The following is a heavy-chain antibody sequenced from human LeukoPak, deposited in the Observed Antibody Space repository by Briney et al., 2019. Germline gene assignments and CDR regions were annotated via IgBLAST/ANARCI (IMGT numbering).Heavy chain of an antibody. CDR3: AKLGGDIVVIPAAPFDQ. J-gene: IGHJ4*02. CDR1: GFTFSSYG. CDR2: ISYDGSNK. Sequence: GGSLRLSCAASGFTFSSYGMHWVRQAPGKGLEWVAVISYDGSNKYYADSVKGRFTISRDNSKNTLYLQMNSLRAEDTAVYYFAKLGGDIVVIPAAPFDQWGQGTLVTVSS. D-gene: IGHD2-2*01. V-gene: IGHV3-30*18.